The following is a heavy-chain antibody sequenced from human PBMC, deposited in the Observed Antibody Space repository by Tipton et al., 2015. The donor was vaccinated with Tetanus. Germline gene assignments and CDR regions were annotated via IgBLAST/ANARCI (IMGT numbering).Heavy chain of an antibody. J-gene: IGHJ5*02. CDR1: GGSISSGTYY. Sequence: TLSLTCTVSGGSISSGTYYWNWIRQTPGKGLEWIGSIYSYSGSSFQNPSLKSRVTISLDTSKNQFSLSLTSVIAADTAVYYCATTADNWFDPWGQGTLVTVSS. CDR3: ATTADNWFDP. D-gene: IGHD1-1*01. CDR2: IYSYSGSS. V-gene: IGHV4-39*01.